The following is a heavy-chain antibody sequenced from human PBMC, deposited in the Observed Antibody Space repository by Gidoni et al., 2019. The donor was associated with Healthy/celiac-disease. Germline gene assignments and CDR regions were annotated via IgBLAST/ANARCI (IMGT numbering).Heavy chain of an antibody. CDR1: GFSPSTSGVG. D-gene: IGHD1-1*01. J-gene: IGHJ4*02. CDR3: AHTVQLACFDY. Sequence: QITLKESGPTLVKPTQTLTLTCTFSGFSPSTSGVGVGWIRQPPGKALEWLALIYWNDDKRYSPSLKSRLTITKDTSKNQVVLTMTNMDPVDTATYYCAHTVQLACFDYWGQGTLVTVSS. V-gene: IGHV2-5*01. CDR2: IYWNDDK.